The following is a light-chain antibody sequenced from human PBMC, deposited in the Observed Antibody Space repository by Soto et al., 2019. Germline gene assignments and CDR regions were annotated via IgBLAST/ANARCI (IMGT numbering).Light chain of an antibody. CDR3: SSYTNINTRACV. CDR1: SGDIGSYNR. V-gene: IGLV2-14*01. J-gene: IGLJ1*01. CDR2: EVT. Sequence: QSALTQPASVSGSPGQSITISCTGTSGDIGSYNRVSWYQQHPGQAPKLIIYEVTARPSGVSNRFSGSKSGNTASLTLSGLQAEDEAEYDCSSYTNINTRACVFGTGTKVTVL.